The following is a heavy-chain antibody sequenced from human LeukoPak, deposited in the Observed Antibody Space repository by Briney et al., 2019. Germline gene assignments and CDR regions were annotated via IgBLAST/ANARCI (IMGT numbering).Heavy chain of an antibody. CDR2: IYYSGST. V-gene: IGHV4-59*01. D-gene: IGHD2-15*01. CDR1: GGSISSYY. CDR3: ARNLGGVVAGNQFYYYYGMDV. J-gene: IGHJ6*02. Sequence: SETLSLTCTVSGGSISSYYWSWIRQPPGKGLEWIGYIYYSGSTNYNPSLKSRVTISVDTSKNQFSLKLSSVTAADTAVYYCARNLGGVVAGNQFYYYYGMDVWGQGTTVTVSS.